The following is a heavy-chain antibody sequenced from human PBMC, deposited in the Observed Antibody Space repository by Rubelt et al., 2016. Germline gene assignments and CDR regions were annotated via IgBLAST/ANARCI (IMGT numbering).Heavy chain of an antibody. J-gene: IGHJ4*02. CDR1: GASISSGY. V-gene: IGHV4-59*12. CDR3: ARSLFDY. Sequence: QVQLQESGPGLVKPSETLSLTCTVSGASISSGYWSWIRQPPGKGLEWIGEINESGTTNYNPSLKSRVTISLDTSKSQFSLKLSSVTAADTAVYYCARSLFDYWGQGTLVTVSS. CDR2: INESGTT.